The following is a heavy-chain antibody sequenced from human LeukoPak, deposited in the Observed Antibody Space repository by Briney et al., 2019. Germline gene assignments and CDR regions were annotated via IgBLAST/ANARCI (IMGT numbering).Heavy chain of an antibody. Sequence: GGSLRLSCAASGFTFSTYALSWVRQAPGKGLEWVSVICGGGGTTYYADSVKGRFTISRDNPTKTLFLQMNSLGAADTAVYYCAKGSSSSCYGNFDYWGQGTLVTVSS. CDR3: AKGSSSSCYGNFDY. CDR2: ICGGGGTT. V-gene: IGHV3-23*03. J-gene: IGHJ4*02. D-gene: IGHD6-13*01. CDR1: GFTFSTYA.